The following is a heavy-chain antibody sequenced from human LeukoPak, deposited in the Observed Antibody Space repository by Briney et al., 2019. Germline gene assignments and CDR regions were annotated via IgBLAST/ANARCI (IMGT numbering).Heavy chain of an antibody. V-gene: IGHV3-23*01. J-gene: IGHJ4*02. Sequence: PGGSLRLSCAASGFTFSSYEMNWVRQAPGKGLEWVSGTSGSGGSTFYADSVKGRFTMSRDNSKNTLYLQMNSLRAEDTAVYYCAKSGGYSYVENFDYWGQGTLVTVSS. D-gene: IGHD5-18*01. CDR1: GFTFSSYE. CDR2: TSGSGGST. CDR3: AKSGGYSYVENFDY.